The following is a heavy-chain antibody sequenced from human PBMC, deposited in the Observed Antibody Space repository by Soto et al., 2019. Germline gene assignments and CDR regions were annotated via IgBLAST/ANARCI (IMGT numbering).Heavy chain of an antibody. CDR1: GFTFSSYG. CDR2: ISYDGSNK. D-gene: IGHD1-1*01. Sequence: QVQLVESGGGVVQPGRSLRLSCAASGFTFSSYGMHWVRQAPGKGLEWVAVISYDGSNKYYADSVKGRFTISRDNSKNTVYLQMNSLRAEDTAVYYCAKAIAPNEEWGYSGMDVWGQGTTVTVSS. J-gene: IGHJ6*02. V-gene: IGHV3-30*18. CDR3: AKAIAPNEEWGYSGMDV.